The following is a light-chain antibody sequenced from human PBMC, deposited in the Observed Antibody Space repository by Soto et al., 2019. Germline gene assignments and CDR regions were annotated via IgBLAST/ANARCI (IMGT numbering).Light chain of an antibody. CDR3: QQYGSSLTWT. V-gene: IGKV3-20*01. Sequence: EIVLTQSPGTLSLSPVERATLSCRASQSVSSSYLAWYQQKPGQAPRLLIYGASSRATGIPDRFSGSGSGTDFTLPISRLEPEDFAVYYCQQYGSSLTWTFGQGTKVDIK. CDR1: QSVSSSY. CDR2: GAS. J-gene: IGKJ1*01.